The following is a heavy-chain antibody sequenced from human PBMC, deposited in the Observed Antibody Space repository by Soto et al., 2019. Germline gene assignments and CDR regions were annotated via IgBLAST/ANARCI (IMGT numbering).Heavy chain of an antibody. V-gene: IGHV1-18*04. CDR3: ARGTVTSGRWFGP. D-gene: IGHD4-17*01. J-gene: IGHJ5*02. CDR2: ISSLNGNT. CDR1: ASTFTGYT. Sequence: QVHLVQSETEVKEPGASVKVSCKTSASTFTGYTINWVRQAPGQGLEWMGWISSLNGNTDYARKFQGRLTMTTNTSATTAYMELKNLRSDDTAVYFCARGTVTSGRWFGPCGQGTLVTVSS.